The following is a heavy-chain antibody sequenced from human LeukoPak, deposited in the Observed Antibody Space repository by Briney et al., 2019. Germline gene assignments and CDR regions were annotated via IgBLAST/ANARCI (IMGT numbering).Heavy chain of an antibody. J-gene: IGHJ4*02. V-gene: IGHV4-31*03. CDR2: IYYSGAT. CDR1: GGSISSGGYY. D-gene: IGHD1-26*01. CDR3: ARHAQSPYSGSFDY. Sequence: SQTLSLTCTVSGGSISSGGYYWSWIRQHPGKGLEWIGYIYYSGATKYNPSLKSRVAISVDTSKNQFSLKLSSVTAADTAVYYCARHAQSPYSGSFDYWGQGTLVTVSS.